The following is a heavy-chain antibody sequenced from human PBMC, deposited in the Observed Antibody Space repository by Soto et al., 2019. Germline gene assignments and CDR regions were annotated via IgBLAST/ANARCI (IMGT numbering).Heavy chain of an antibody. CDR1: GYTFTSYG. D-gene: IGHD3-9*01. CDR2: ISAYNGNT. CDR3: ARVTVYDILTGYYQGYYYYGMDV. Sequence: ASVKVSCKASGYTFTSYGISWVRQAPGQGLEWMGWISAYNGNTNYAQKLQGRVTMTTDTSTSTAYMELRSLRSDDTAVYYCARVTVYDILTGYYQGYYYYGMDVWGQGTTVTVSS. J-gene: IGHJ6*02. V-gene: IGHV1-18*01.